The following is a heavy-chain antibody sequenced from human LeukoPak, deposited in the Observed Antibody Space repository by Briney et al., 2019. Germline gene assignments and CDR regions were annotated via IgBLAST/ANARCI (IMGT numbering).Heavy chain of an antibody. CDR2: IYHSGST. J-gene: IGHJ4*02. CDR1: GGSISSGGYS. CDR3: AREYYDSSGFWPHYYFDY. D-gene: IGHD3-22*01. V-gene: IGHV4-30-2*01. Sequence: SQTLSLTCAVSGGSISSGGYSWSWIRQPPGKGLESIGYIYHSGSTYYNPSLKSRVTISVDRSKNQFSLKLSSVTAADTAVYYCAREYYDSSGFWPHYYFDYWGQGTLVTASS.